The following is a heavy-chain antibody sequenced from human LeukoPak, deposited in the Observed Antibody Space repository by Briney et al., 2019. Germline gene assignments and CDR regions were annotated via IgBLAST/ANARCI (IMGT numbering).Heavy chain of an antibody. D-gene: IGHD1-14*01. V-gene: IGHV3-74*01. CDR2: INADGSTT. J-gene: IGHJ3*01. Sequence: GGSLRLSCAASGLTFGNSWVHWVRQAPGKGLVWVSLINADGSTTSYADSVKGRFTISRDNARNTLSLEMNSLTIEDTAVYYCIVVVEPPDSDGFDVWGQGTMITVSS. CDR3: IVVVEPPDSDGFDV. CDR1: GLTFGNSW.